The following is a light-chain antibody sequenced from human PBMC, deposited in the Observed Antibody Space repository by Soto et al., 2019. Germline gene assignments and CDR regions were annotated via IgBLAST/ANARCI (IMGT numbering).Light chain of an antibody. Sequence: ALTQPASVSGSPGQSITLSCIGTGSDVGSYNYVSWYQQYPGKAPKLMIYGVTNRPSGVSNRFSGSKTGNTASLTISGLQAEDEADYYCFSHRSGDSHVFGTGTKVTAL. J-gene: IGLJ1*01. CDR3: FSHRSGDSHV. V-gene: IGLV2-14*01. CDR2: GVT. CDR1: GSDVGSYNY.